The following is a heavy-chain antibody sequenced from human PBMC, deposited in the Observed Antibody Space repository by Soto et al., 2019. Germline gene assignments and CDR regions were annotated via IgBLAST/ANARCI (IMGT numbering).Heavy chain of an antibody. Sequence: ASVKVSCKASGYTFTSYAMHWVRQAPGQRLEWMGWINAGNGNTKYSQKLQGRVTITRDTSASTAYMELSSLRSEDTAVYYCATVVAKALYYYGMDVWGQGTTVTVSS. CDR1: GYTFTSYA. D-gene: IGHD2-15*01. J-gene: IGHJ6*02. CDR3: ATVVAKALYYYGMDV. CDR2: INAGNGNT. V-gene: IGHV1-3*01.